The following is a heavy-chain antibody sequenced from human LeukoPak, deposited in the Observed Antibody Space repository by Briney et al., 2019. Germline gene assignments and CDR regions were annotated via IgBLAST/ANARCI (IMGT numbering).Heavy chain of an antibody. D-gene: IGHD3-9*01. CDR3: ARGERSGLRYFDWLFLFDY. Sequence: GASVKVSCKASGYTFTSYYMHWVRQAPGQGLEWMGIINPSGGSTSYAQKFQGRVTMTRDMSTSIVYMELSSLRSEDTAVYYCARGERSGLRYFDWLFLFDYWGQGTLVTVSS. CDR1: GYTFTSYY. V-gene: IGHV1-46*01. CDR2: INPSGGST. J-gene: IGHJ4*02.